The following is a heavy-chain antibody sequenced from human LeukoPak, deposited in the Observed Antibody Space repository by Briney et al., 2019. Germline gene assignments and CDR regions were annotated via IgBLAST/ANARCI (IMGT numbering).Heavy chain of an antibody. CDR2: IVVGSGNT. Sequence: GASVKVSCKASGFTFTSSAMQWVRQARGQRLEWIGWIVVGSGNTNYAQKFQERVTITRDMSTSTAYMELSSLRSEDTAVYYCGYYYDCSGSETFDYWGQGTLVTVSS. CDR3: GYYYDCSGSETFDY. D-gene: IGHD3-22*01. CDR1: GFTFTSSA. J-gene: IGHJ4*02. V-gene: IGHV1-58*02.